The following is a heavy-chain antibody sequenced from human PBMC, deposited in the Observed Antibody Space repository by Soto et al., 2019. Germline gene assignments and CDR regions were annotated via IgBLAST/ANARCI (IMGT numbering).Heavy chain of an antibody. J-gene: IGHJ5*02. CDR1: AYSFTTYH. V-gene: IGHV1-46*01. CDR2: INPDAGAT. D-gene: IGHD2-2*01. Sequence: ASVKVSCKASAYSFTTYHIHWVRQAPGQGLEWMGLINPDAGATNYAQRFQGRLRLTRDTSTSTVCMELRSLRFDDTAVYYCARGDIVLVPASEGNWFDPWGQGTLVTVS. CDR3: ARGDIVLVPASEGNWFDP.